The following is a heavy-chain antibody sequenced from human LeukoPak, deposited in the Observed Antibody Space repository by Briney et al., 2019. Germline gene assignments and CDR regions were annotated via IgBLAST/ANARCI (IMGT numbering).Heavy chain of an antibody. CDR1: GGSISSYY. CDR3: AREVMITFGGVIPNWFDP. D-gene: IGHD3-16*02. J-gene: IGHJ5*02. Sequence: SETLSLTCTVSGGSISSYYWSWIRQPAGKGLEWIGRIYTSGSTNYNPSLKSRVTISVDTSKNQFSLKLSPVTAADTAVYYCAREVMITFGGVIPNWFDPWGQGTLVTVSS. CDR2: IYTSGST. V-gene: IGHV4-4*07.